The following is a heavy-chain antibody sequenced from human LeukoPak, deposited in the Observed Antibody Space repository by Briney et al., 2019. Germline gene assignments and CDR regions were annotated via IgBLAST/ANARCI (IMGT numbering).Heavy chain of an antibody. J-gene: IGHJ6*03. CDR1: GFIFSSYS. V-gene: IGHV3-48*01. Sequence: GGSLRLSCAASGFIFSSYSMNWVRQAPGKGLEWVSYISSSSSTIYYADSVKGRFTISRDNAKNSLNLQMNSLRAEDTAVYYCARGMATIDGYYYYMDVWGKGTTVTVSS. CDR2: ISSSSSTI. D-gene: IGHD5-24*01. CDR3: ARGMATIDGYYYYMDV.